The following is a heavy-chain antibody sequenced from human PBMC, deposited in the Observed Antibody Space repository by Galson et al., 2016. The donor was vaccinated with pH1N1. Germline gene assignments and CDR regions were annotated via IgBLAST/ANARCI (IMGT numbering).Heavy chain of an antibody. CDR3: ARIQYGDYVGYFDY. D-gene: IGHD4-17*01. J-gene: IGHJ4*02. CDR2: IDWDDDK. Sequence: PALVKPTQTLTLTCTFSGFSLSTSGMCVSWICQPPGKALEWLALIDWDDDKYYSTSLKTRLTISKDTSKNQVVLTMTNMDPVDTATYYCARIQYGDYVGYFDYWGQGTLVTVSS. CDR1: GFSLSTSGMC. V-gene: IGHV2-70*01.